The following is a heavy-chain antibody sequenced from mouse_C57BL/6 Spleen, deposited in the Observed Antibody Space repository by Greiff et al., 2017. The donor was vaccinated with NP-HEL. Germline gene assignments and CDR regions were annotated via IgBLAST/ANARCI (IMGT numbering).Heavy chain of an antibody. J-gene: IGHJ3*01. CDR2: ISYSGST. Sequence: VQLQQSGPGMVKPSQSLSLTCTVTGYSITSGYDWHWIRHFPGNKLEWMGYISYSGSTNYNPSLKSRISITHDTSKNHFFLKLNSVTTEDTATYYCARGGVKGGFAYWGQGTLVTVSA. D-gene: IGHD2-2*01. CDR3: ARGGVKGGFAY. V-gene: IGHV3-1*01. CDR1: GYSITSGYD.